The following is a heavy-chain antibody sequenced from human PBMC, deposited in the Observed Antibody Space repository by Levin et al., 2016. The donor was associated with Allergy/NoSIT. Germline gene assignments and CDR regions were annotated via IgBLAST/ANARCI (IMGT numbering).Heavy chain of an antibody. CDR2: VSTRGTTV. D-gene: IGHD1-26*01. CDR1: GFTFSDYY. Sequence: GGSLRLSCVASGFTFSDYYMSWIRQAPGKGLEWVSYVSTRGTTVYYADSVKGRFTVSRDNAKNSLYLQMDRLRVEDTAVYYCAVPAGASDDAFDLWGQGTWVTVSP. V-gene: IGHV3-11*01. J-gene: IGHJ3*01. CDR3: AVPAGASDDAFDL.